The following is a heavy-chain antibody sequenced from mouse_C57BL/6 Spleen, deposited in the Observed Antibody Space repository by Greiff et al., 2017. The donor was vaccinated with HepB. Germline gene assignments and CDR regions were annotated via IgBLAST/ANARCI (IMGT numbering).Heavy chain of an antibody. CDR1: GFTFSDFY. CDR3: ARDVSNYDAMDY. D-gene: IGHD2-5*01. J-gene: IGHJ4*01. V-gene: IGHV7-1*01. CDR2: SRNKANDYTT. Sequence: EVNLVESGGGLVQSGRSLRLSCATSGFTFSDFYMEWVRQAPGKGLEWIAASRNKANDYTTEYSASVKGRFIVSRDTSQSILYLQMNALRAEDTAIYYCARDVSNYDAMDYWGQGTSVTVSS.